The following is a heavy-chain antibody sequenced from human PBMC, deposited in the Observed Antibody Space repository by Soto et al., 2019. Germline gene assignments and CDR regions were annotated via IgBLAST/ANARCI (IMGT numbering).Heavy chain of an antibody. Sequence: GEPLKISCKGSGYTFTNYWISWVRQMPVKGLEWMGRIDPSDSYTKYSPSFEGHVTISADKSISTAYLQWSSLKASDTAMYYCTSLKYDSTGYYIDYWGQGTLVT. J-gene: IGHJ4*02. V-gene: IGHV5-10-1*01. CDR2: IDPSDSYT. D-gene: IGHD3-22*01. CDR3: TSLKYDSTGYYIDY. CDR1: GYTFTNYW.